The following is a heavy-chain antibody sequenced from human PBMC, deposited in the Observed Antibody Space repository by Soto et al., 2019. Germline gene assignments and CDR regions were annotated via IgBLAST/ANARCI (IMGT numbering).Heavy chain of an antibody. CDR1: GYTFTTYA. D-gene: IGHD3-10*02. V-gene: IGHV1-3*05. CDR3: ARGPITMIGYYFDY. CDR2: INAGNGNT. J-gene: IGHJ4*02. Sequence: QVQLVQSGAEEKKPGASVKVSCKASGYTFTTYAMHWVRQAPGQRLEWMGWINAGNGNTKYSQKFQGRVTITRDTSANTAYKELSSLRPEDTAVYYSARGPITMIGYYFDYWGQGTLVTVSS.